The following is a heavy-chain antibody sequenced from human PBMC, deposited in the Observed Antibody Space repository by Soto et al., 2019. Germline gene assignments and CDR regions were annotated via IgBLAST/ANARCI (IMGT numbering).Heavy chain of an antibody. J-gene: IGHJ3*02. Sequence: PGGSLRLSCAASGFTFSSYSMTWVRQAPGKGLEWVSPISSSSYIYYADSVKGRFTISRDNAKNSLYLQMNSLRAEDTGVYYCARYRISAAGYDAFDIWGQGTVGTVS. V-gene: IGHV3-21*01. CDR3: ARYRISAAGYDAFDI. CDR2: ISSSSYI. CDR1: GFTFSSYS. D-gene: IGHD6-13*01.